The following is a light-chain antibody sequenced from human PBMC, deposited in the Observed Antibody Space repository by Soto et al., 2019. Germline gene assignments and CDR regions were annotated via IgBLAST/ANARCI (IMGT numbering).Light chain of an antibody. CDR1: QNIRIY. V-gene: IGKV1-39*01. Sequence: IQMTQFPSSLSASVGDSVTISCRSSQNIRIYLNWYQHKPGKAPSVLVYGASTLQSGVPSRFSGSASGPVYTLTINSIQPEDFATYYCQQTYNSPLTFGQGTKVDXK. CDR2: GAS. CDR3: QQTYNSPLT. J-gene: IGKJ1*01.